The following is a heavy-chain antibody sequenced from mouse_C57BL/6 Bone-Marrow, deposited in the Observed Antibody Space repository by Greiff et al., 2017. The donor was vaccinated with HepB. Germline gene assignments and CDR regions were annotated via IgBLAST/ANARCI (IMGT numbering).Heavy chain of an antibody. J-gene: IGHJ1*03. CDR2: IYPRDGST. Sequence: VQLVESGPELVKPGASVKLSCKASGYTFTSYDINWVKQRPGQGLEWIGWIYPRDGSTKYNEKFKGKATLTVDTSSSTAYMELHSLTSEDSAVYFCARSGGQIYDGYYVAFDVWGTGTTVTVSS. CDR1: GYTFTSYD. CDR3: ARSGGQIYDGYYVAFDV. D-gene: IGHD2-3*01. V-gene: IGHV1-85*01.